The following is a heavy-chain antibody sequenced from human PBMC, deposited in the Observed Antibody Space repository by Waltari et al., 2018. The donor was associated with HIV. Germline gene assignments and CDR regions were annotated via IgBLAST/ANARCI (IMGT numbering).Heavy chain of an antibody. D-gene: IGHD3-3*02. J-gene: IGHJ4*02. CDR2: INREGSSR. V-gene: IGHV3-74*01. CDR3: ARASHYIEFSTFDGDYYFDF. CDR1: GFSVRNHW. Sequence: VQLVESGGGSIKTGGSLRLSCAASGFSVRNHWMDWVRQGPGKGLVWVGRINREGSSRNYADAVKGRFVISRDNARNTVYLQLNNLKVEDTAVYFCARASHYIEFSTFDGDYYFDFWGRGTRVAVSS.